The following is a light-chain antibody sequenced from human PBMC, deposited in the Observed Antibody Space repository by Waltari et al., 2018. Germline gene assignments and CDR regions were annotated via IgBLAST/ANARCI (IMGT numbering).Light chain of an antibody. CDR2: LTH. J-gene: IGLJ2*01. CDR1: ISNLGTHY. CDR3: ATRDEGPTVV. Sequence: QSVLTQPPSASGTPGQSVTIPCSGSISNLGTHYVYWYQQLPGTAPKLLIYLTHQRPSGVPDRFSASKSGTSASLAISGLRFEDEADYYCATRDEGPTVVFGGGTKLTVL. V-gene: IGLV1-47*01.